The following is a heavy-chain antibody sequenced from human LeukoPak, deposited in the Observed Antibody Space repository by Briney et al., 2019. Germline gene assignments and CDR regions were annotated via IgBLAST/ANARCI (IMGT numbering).Heavy chain of an antibody. CDR3: ARQLVRGVITPYYFDY. CDR1: GGSISSSSYY. CDR2: IYYSGST. Sequence: SETLSLTCTVSGGSISSSSYYWGWIRQPPGKGLEWIGSIYYSGSTYYNPSLKSRVTISVDTSKNQFSLKLSSVTAADTAVYYCARQLVRGVITPYYFDYWGQGTLVTVSS. V-gene: IGHV4-39*01. J-gene: IGHJ4*02. D-gene: IGHD3-10*01.